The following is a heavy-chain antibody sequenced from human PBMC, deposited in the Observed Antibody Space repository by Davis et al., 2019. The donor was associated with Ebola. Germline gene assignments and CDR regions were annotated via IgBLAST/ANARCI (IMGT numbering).Heavy chain of an antibody. CDR2: ISAYNGNT. D-gene: IGHD6-19*01. J-gene: IGHJ4*02. CDR1: GGTFSSYA. Sequence: ASVKVSCKASGGTFSSYAITWVRQAPGQGLEWMGWISAYNGNTNYAQNVQDRVTMTTDTSTSIAYMELRSLRSDDTAVYYCARDLGKTLADHADYWDQGTLVTVSS. CDR3: ARDLGKTLADHADY. V-gene: IGHV1-18*01.